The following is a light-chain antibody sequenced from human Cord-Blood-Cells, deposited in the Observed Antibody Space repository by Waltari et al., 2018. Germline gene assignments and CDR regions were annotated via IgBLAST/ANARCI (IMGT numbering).Light chain of an antibody. CDR3: QQYNNWPGYT. V-gene: IGKV3-15*01. CDR2: VAS. CDR1: QSVSSN. Sequence: IAITHSQATLPVSRVGKATLACRASQSVSSNLAWYQQKPGQAPRPLIYVASTRATGIPARFSGSGSETEFTLTISSLQSEDFAVYYCQQYNNWPGYTFGQGTKLEIK. J-gene: IGKJ2*01.